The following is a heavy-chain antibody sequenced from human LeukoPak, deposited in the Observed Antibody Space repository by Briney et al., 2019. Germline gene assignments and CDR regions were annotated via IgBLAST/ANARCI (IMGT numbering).Heavy chain of an antibody. J-gene: IGHJ4*02. Sequence: GGSLRLSCAASGFTFSSYAMHWVRQAPGKGLEWVAVISYDGSNKYYADSVKGRFTISRDNSKNTLYLQMNSLRAEDTAVYYCAKDHLFYGDYSYWGQGTLVTVSS. CDR3: AKDHLFYGDYSY. D-gene: IGHD4-17*01. CDR2: ISYDGSNK. V-gene: IGHV3-30-3*01. CDR1: GFTFSSYA.